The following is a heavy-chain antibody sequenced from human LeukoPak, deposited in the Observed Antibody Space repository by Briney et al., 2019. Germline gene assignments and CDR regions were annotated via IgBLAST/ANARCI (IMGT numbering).Heavy chain of an antibody. CDR3: ARGTGPDIVVVPAAGWFDP. V-gene: IGHV4-34*01. Sequence: SETLSLTCAVYGGSFSDYYWSWIRQPPGKGLEWIGEINHSGSTNYNPSLKSRVTISVDTSKNQFSLKLSSVTAADTAVYYCARGTGPDIVVVPAAGWFDPWGQGTLVTVSS. D-gene: IGHD2-2*01. CDR1: GGSFSDYY. J-gene: IGHJ5*02. CDR2: INHSGST.